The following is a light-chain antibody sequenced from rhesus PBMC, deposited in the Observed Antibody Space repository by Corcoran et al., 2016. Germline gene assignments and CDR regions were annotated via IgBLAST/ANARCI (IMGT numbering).Light chain of an antibody. V-gene: IGLV2S7*01. J-gene: IGLJ1*01. CDR1: SSYIGGYNY. CDR2: GVS. Sequence: QSTPTQPPSVSGSPGQSVTLSCTGTSSYIGGYNYVSWYQQHPGKAPKLMIYGVSYRPSGVSDRFSGSKSGNTASLIISGLQAEDEADYYCCLYTTSSTYIFGTGTRLTVL. CDR3: CLYTTSSTYI.